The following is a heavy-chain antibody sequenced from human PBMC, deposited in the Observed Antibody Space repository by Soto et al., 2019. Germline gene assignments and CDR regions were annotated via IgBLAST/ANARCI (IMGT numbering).Heavy chain of an antibody. CDR3: ARAGHYYDSSGYAN. Sequence: AAVKVSCKASGYSFATSGIRWVRQAPGQGLEWMGWISAYNGNTNYEQKLQDRVTMTTDTSTSTAYLELRSLRSDDTAVYYCARAGHYYDSSGYANWGQGTLVTVSS. D-gene: IGHD3-22*01. CDR1: GYSFATSG. CDR2: ISAYNGNT. V-gene: IGHV1-18*01. J-gene: IGHJ4*02.